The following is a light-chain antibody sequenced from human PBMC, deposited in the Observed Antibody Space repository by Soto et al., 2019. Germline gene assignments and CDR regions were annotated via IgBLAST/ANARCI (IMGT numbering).Light chain of an antibody. J-gene: IGLJ7*01. V-gene: IGLV2-18*01. CDR2: EVS. CDR1: STDFVGYNR. CDR3: ASWDVSLNAWV. Sequence: QSALTQPPSVSGSPGQSVTISCTGTSTDFVGYNRVSWYQQPPGTAPKLMIYEVSKRPSGVPDRFSGSKSGNTASLTISGLQSEDEADYYCASWDVSLNAWVFGGGTQLTVL.